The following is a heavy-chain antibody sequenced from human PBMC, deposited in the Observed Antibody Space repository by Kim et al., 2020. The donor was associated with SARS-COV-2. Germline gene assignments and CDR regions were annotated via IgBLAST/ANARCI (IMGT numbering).Heavy chain of an antibody. Sequence: GGSLRLSCAASGFTFSSYAMSWVRQAPGKGLEWVSAISGSGGSTYYADSVKGRFTISRDNSKNTLYLQMNSLRAEDTAVYYCAKEGREYYYGSGSPPYWGQGTLVTVSS. CDR2: ISGSGGST. D-gene: IGHD3-10*01. J-gene: IGHJ4*02. CDR3: AKEGREYYYGSGSPPY. V-gene: IGHV3-23*01. CDR1: GFTFSSYA.